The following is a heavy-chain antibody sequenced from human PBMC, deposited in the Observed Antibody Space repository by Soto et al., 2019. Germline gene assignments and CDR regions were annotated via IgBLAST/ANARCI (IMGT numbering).Heavy chain of an antibody. CDR2: INAGNGNT. J-gene: IGHJ4*02. V-gene: IGHV1-3*01. D-gene: IGHD2-2*02. Sequence: QVQLVQSGAEVKKPGASVKVSCKASGYTFTSYATHWVRQAPGQRLEWMGWINAGNGNTKYSQKFQGRVTITRDTSASTAYMELSSLRSEDTAVYYCAKSATVPAAIAYWGQGTLVTVSS. CDR1: GYTFTSYA. CDR3: AKSATVPAAIAY.